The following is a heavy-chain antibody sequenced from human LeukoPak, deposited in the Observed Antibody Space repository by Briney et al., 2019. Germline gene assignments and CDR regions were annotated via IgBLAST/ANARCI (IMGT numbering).Heavy chain of an antibody. CDR1: GGSISSSSYY. D-gene: IGHD2-2*02. V-gene: IGHV4-39*01. Sequence: SETLSLTCTVSGGSISSSSYYWGWIRQPPGKGLEWIGSIYYSGSTYYNPSLKSRVTISVDTSKNQFSLKLSSVTAADTAVYYCVGSGDQVVPAAIIGFDYWGQGTLVTVSS. J-gene: IGHJ4*02. CDR3: VGSGDQVVPAAIIGFDY. CDR2: IYYSGST.